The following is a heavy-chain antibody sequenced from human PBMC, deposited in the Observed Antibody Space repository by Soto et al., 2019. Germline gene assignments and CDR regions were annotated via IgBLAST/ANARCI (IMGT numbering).Heavy chain of an antibody. V-gene: IGHV4-30-4*08. D-gene: IGHD2-21*02. CDR3: AREDDGGDSLDV. CDR1: GGSMSSDYYH. J-gene: IGHJ6*02. Sequence: QVQLQQSGPGLVKPSQTLSLTCTVSGGSMSSDYYHWTWIRQSPGKGLEWIGYIHHSGSILYNPSLKSRLTISVDTSKNQFSLHLTSVTAADTAVYFCAREDDGGDSLDVWGQGTTVTVSS. CDR2: IHHSGSI.